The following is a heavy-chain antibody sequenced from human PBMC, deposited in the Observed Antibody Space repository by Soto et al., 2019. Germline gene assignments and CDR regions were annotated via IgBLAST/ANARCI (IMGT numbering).Heavy chain of an antibody. D-gene: IGHD3-9*01. CDR1: GYTFTNYG. CDR2: INAHQGNT. Sequence: QVQLVQSGADVKKPGASVKVSCKASGYTFTNYGISWVRQAPGQGLEWMGWINAHQGNTNYAQKVQGRXTXTXXTPSSTAYMELRSLRSDDTAVYYCARVKAYYDVLTGIQFDSWGQGTLVTVSS. CDR3: ARVKAYYDVLTGIQFDS. V-gene: IGHV1-18*01. J-gene: IGHJ4*02.